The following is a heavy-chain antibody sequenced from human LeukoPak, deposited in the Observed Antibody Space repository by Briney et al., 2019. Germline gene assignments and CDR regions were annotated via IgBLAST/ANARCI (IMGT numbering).Heavy chain of an antibody. J-gene: IGHJ6*03. Sequence: SETLSLTCTVSGGSISSGSNSWGWIRQQPGKGLEWIGYIHNTGRTDYNPSLKSRVIISVDTSKNRFSLRLSSVTAADTALYYCARKNDYGDPYYMDVWGKGTTVTVSS. D-gene: IGHD4-17*01. CDR1: GGSISSGSNS. V-gene: IGHV4-31*03. CDR2: IHNTGRT. CDR3: ARKNDYGDPYYMDV.